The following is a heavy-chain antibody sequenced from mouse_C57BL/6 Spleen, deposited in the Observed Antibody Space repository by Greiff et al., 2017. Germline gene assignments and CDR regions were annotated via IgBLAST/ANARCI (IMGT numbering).Heavy chain of an antibody. CDR1: GFSFNTYA. J-gene: IGHJ1*03. Sequence: EVQLVESGGGLVQPKGSLKLSCAASGFSFNTYAMNWVRQAPGKGLEWVARIRSKSNNYATYYADSVKDRFTISRDDSESMLYLQMNNLKTEDTAMYYCVRHGGYYYGSRKGWYFDVWGTGTTVTVSS. CDR2: IRSKSNNYAT. CDR3: VRHGGYYYGSRKGWYFDV. D-gene: IGHD1-1*01. V-gene: IGHV10-1*01.